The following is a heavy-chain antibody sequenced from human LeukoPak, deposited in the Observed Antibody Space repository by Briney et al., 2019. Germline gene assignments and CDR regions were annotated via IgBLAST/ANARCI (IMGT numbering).Heavy chain of an antibody. V-gene: IGHV3-33*01. CDR3: ARTGIAVAVDYYFDY. CDR2: IWYDGSNK. Sequence: PRRSLRLSCAASGFTFSSYGMHWVRQAPGKGLEWVAVIWYDGSNKYYADSVKGRFTISRDNSKNTLYLQMNSLRAEDTAVYYCARTGIAVAVDYYFDYWGQGTLVTVSS. J-gene: IGHJ4*02. D-gene: IGHD6-19*01. CDR1: GFTFSSYG.